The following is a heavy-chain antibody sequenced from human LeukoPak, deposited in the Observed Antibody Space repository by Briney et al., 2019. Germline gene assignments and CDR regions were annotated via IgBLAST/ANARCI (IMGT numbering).Heavy chain of an antibody. V-gene: IGHV4-34*01. J-gene: IGHJ4*02. D-gene: IGHD2-2*02. CDR3: ARACTSSSCHNY. Sequence: PSETLSLTCAVYGGSFSGYYWTWIRQAPGKGLEWIGEINHSGSTNYNPSLKSRVTLSVDTSKNQFSLKLSSRTAADTAVYYCARACTSSSCHNYWGQGTLVTVSS. CDR1: GGSFSGYY. CDR2: INHSGST.